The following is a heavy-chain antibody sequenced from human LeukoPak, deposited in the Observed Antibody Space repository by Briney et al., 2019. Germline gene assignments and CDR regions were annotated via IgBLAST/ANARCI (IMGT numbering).Heavy chain of an antibody. V-gene: IGHV3-48*01. CDR2: ISSSSSTI. CDR1: GFTFSVYS. D-gene: IGHD3-16*01. CDR3: ARGGRTPFDY. J-gene: IGHJ4*02. Sequence: GGSLRLSCAASGFTFSVYSMNWVRQAPGKGLEWVSYISSSSSTIYYADSVKGRFFISRDNSKNTLYLQMNSLRSEDTAIYYCARGGRTPFDYWGQGTLVTVSS.